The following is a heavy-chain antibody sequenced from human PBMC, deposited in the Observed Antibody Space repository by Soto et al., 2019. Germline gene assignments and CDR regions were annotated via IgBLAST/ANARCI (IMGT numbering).Heavy chain of an antibody. Sequence: SETLSLTCTVSGGSISSGDYYWSWIRQPPGKGLEWIGYIYYSGSTYYNPSLKSRVTISVDTSKNQFSLKLSSVTAADTAVYYCARYTLNSEYGMDVWGQGTTVTVSS. V-gene: IGHV4-30-4*01. CDR1: GGSISSGDYY. D-gene: IGHD2-2*02. CDR3: ARYTLNSEYGMDV. J-gene: IGHJ6*02. CDR2: IYYSGST.